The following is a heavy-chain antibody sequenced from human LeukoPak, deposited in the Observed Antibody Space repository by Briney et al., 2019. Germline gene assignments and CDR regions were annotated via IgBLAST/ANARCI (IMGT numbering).Heavy chain of an antibody. CDR1: GYTFTSYD. CDR3: ARLHWESGGIYFYYYMDV. CDR2: MNPNNGNT. Sequence: ASVKVSCKASGYTFTSYDINWVRQAPGQGLERMASMNPNNGNTAYARKFQGRVTMTRDTSIGTAYLELSALRSEDTAVYYCARLHWESGGIYFYYYMDVWGKGTTVTVSS. V-gene: IGHV1-8*01. J-gene: IGHJ6*03. D-gene: IGHD3-16*01.